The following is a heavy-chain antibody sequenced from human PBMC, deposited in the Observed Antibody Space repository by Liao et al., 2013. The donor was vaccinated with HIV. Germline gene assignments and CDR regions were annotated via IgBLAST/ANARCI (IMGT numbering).Heavy chain of an antibody. CDR1: GGSISSYY. D-gene: IGHD1-7*01. V-gene: IGHV4-59*08. CDR3: ARDELELPNYYYYYYMDV. CDR2: IYYSGTT. Sequence: QVQLQESGPGLVKPSETLSLTCTVSGGSISSYYWSWIRQPPGKGLEWIGYIYYSGTTYYNPSLKGRATISVDTSKNHFSLMLTSVTAADTAVYYCARDELELPNYYYYYYMDVWGKGTTVTVSS. J-gene: IGHJ6*03.